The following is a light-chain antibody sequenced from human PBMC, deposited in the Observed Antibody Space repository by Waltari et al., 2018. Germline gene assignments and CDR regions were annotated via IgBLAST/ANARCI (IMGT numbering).Light chain of an antibody. CDR2: LTS. CDR3: HQYGASPLT. V-gene: IGKV3-20*01. Sequence: EIVLTQSPGTLSLSPGERATLSCRASQSFSSGFVAWYQQKPGQAPRLLIYLTSNRATGIPDRFSGSGSGTDFTLTISRLEPEDFAMYYCHQYGASPLTFGGGTKVEIK. CDR1: QSFSSGF. J-gene: IGKJ4*01.